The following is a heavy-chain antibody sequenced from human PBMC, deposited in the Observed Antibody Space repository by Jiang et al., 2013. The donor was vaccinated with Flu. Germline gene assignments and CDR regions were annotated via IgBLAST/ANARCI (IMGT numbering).Heavy chain of an antibody. Sequence: VQLLESGGGLEQPGGSLRLSCAGSGFTFRSSTVHWVRQTPEKGLEWVSALSESADRTFYADSVKGRFTISRDNSMDTLYLQMNSLGADDTAIYYCARYWGEGYTRGLEYWGQGTLVTVSS. V-gene: IGHV3-23*01. D-gene: IGHD3-16*01. CDR3: ARYWGEGYTRGLEY. CDR1: GFTFRSST. J-gene: IGHJ4*02. CDR2: LSESADRT.